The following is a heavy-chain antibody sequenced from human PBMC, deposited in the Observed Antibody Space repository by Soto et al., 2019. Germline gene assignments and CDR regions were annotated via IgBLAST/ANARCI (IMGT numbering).Heavy chain of an antibody. Sequence: ASVKVSCKASGYTFTSYYMHWVREAPGQGLEWMGIINPSGGSTSYAQKFQGRVTMTRDTSTSTVYMELSSLRSEDTAVYYCARISAARLNYYYGMDVWGQGTTVTVSS. J-gene: IGHJ6*02. D-gene: IGHD6-6*01. CDR2: INPSGGST. CDR3: ARISAARLNYYYGMDV. CDR1: GYTFTSYY. V-gene: IGHV1-46*01.